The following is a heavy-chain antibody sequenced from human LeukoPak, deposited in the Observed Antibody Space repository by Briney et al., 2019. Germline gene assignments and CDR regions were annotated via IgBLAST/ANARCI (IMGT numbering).Heavy chain of an antibody. CDR2: IYHSGGT. D-gene: IGHD6-19*01. CDR1: GGSISSSTNW. V-gene: IGHV4-4*02. J-gene: IGHJ3*02. Sequence: PSETLSLTCAVSGGSISSSTNWWSWVRQPPGKGLEWIGEIYHSGGTNYNPSLKSRITISVDTSKNQFSLKLSSVTAADTAVYYCARHKYSSGWPPEGAFDIWGQGTMVTVSS. CDR3: ARHKYSSGWPPEGAFDI.